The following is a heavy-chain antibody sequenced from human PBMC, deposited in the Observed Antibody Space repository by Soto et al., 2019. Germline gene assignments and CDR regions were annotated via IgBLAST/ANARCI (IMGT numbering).Heavy chain of an antibody. V-gene: IGHV3-30*18. J-gene: IGHJ4*02. CDR1: GFTFSSYG. D-gene: IGHD6-19*01. CDR3: AKVALRQWLVDY. Sequence: PRLSCAASGFTFSSYGMHWVRQAPGKGLEWVAVISYDGSNKYYADSVKGRFTISRDNSKNTLYLQMNSLRAEDTAVYYCAKVALRQWLVDYWGQGTLVTVSS. CDR2: ISYDGSNK.